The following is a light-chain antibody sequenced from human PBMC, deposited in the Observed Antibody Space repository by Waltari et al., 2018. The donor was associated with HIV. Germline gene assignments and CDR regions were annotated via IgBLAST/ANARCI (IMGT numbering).Light chain of an antibody. V-gene: IGLV3-1*01. CDR2: RDI. J-gene: IGLJ2*01. Sequence: SYDLTQPPSVSVSPGQTASITCSGDKLGDKYVCWYQHRPGQSPVLVIYRDIKRPSGIPERFSGSNSGNTATLTISGTQALDEADYYGQAWDSNTAIFGGGTKLTVL. CDR1: KLGDKY. CDR3: QAWDSNTAI.